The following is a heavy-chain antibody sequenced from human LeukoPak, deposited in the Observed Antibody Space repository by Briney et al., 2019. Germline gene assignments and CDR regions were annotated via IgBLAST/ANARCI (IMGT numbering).Heavy chain of an antibody. CDR2: ISTSGST. Sequence: PSETLSLTCTVSGYSISSGYYWGWIRQPPGKGLEWIGRISTSGSTNYNPSLKSRVTMSVDTSKNQFSLKLSSVTAADTALYYCARGVWEMATIPYWYFDIWGRGTLVTVSS. CDR3: ARGVWEMATIPYWYFDI. V-gene: IGHV4-38-2*02. J-gene: IGHJ2*01. CDR1: GYSISSGYY. D-gene: IGHD5-24*01.